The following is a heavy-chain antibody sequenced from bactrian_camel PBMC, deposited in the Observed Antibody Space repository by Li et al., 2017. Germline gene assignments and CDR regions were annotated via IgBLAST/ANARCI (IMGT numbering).Heavy chain of an antibody. V-gene: IGHV3S40*01. Sequence: QLVESGGAVVQPGGSLRLSCAASGFTFSSYDMYWVRQAPGKGLECLARIRSGGGGTTYVDSVKGRVTGSRDNAKNTVYLQGNSLKPEDTAVYYCAAMRRAVVPVMSLGCKSGRDWPRRLGYWGQGTQVTVS. CDR1: GFTFSSYD. CDR3: AAMRRAVVPVMSLGCKSGRDWPRRLGY. J-gene: IGHJ4*01. CDR2: IRSGGGGT. D-gene: IGHD5*01.